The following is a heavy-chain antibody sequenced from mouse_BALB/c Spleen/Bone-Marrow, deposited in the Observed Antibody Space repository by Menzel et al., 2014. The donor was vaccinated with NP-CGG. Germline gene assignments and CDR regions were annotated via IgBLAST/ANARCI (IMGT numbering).Heavy chain of an antibody. Sequence: EVQRVESGGGLVKPGGSLKLSCAASGFTFSSYTMSWVRQTPEKRLEWVATISSGGSYTYYPDSVKGRFTISRDNAKNTLYLQVSSLKSEDTAMYYCTRDGKGNYDYAMDYWGQGTSVTVSS. CDR2: ISSGGSYT. CDR1: GFTFSSYT. D-gene: IGHD2-1*01. V-gene: IGHV5-6-4*01. J-gene: IGHJ4*01. CDR3: TRDGKGNYDYAMDY.